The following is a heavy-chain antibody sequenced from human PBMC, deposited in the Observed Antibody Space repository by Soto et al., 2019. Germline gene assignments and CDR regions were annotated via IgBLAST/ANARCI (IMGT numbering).Heavy chain of an antibody. J-gene: IGHJ6*02. D-gene: IGHD3-3*01. CDR3: ARTRFLEWLYYYGMDV. CDR1: GGSFSGYY. CDR2: INHSGST. V-gene: IGHV4-34*01. Sequence: SETLSLTCAVYGGSFSGYYWGWIRQPPGKGLEWIGEINHSGSTNYNPSLKSRVTISVDTSKNQFSLKLSSVTAADTAVYYCARTRFLEWLYYYGMDVWGQGTTVTVSS.